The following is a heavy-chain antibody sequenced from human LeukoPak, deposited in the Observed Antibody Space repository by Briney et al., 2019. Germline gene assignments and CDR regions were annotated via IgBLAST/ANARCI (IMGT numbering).Heavy chain of an antibody. CDR2: INTDGSRT. Sequence: GGSLRLSCAASGFTLSSFWIHWVRQAPGEGLVWVSRINTDGSRTDYADYVKGRITSARDNTKNTVDLQMNSLRAEDTAVYYCARDFEAPSNCWGQGTLVTVSS. V-gene: IGHV3-74*01. CDR3: ARDFEAPSNC. J-gene: IGHJ4*02. CDR1: GFTLSSFW. D-gene: IGHD3-9*01.